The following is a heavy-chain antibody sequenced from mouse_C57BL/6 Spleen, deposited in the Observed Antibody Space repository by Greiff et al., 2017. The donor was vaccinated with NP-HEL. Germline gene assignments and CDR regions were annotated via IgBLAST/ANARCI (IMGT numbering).Heavy chain of an antibody. V-gene: IGHV6-3*01. Sequence: EVKLVESGGGLVQPGGSMKLSCVASGFTFSNYWMNWVRQSPEKGLEWVAQIRLKSDNYAPHYAESVKGRFTISRDDSKSSVYLQMNNLRAEDTGIYYCTGLDGYYGVFAYWGQGTLVTVSA. CDR1: GFTFSNYW. D-gene: IGHD2-3*01. CDR2: IRLKSDNYAP. CDR3: TGLDGYYGVFAY. J-gene: IGHJ3*01.